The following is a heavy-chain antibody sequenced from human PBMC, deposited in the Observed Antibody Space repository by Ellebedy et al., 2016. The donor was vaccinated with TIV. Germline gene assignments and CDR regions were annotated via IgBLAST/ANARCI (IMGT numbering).Heavy chain of an antibody. D-gene: IGHD3-22*01. J-gene: IGHJ2*01. Sequence: SETLSLTCTVSGGSIRSSSYYWCWIRQPPGKGLSWIGSIYYRVSTYYNPSLKSRVNISVDTSKNQFSLKLSSVTAADTAVYYCARDRWYYASSGYRHWYFDLWGRGTLVTVSS. CDR1: GGSIRSSSYY. CDR3: ARDRWYYASSGYRHWYFDL. V-gene: IGHV4-39*07. CDR2: IYYRVST.